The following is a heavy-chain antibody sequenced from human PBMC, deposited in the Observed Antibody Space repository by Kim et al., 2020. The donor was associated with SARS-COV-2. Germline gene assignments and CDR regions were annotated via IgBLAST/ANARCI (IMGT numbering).Heavy chain of an antibody. CDR2: IYTSGST. V-gene: IGHV4-4*07. J-gene: IGHJ6*02. Sequence: SETLSLTCTVSGGSISSYYWNWIRQPAGKGLEWIGRIYTSGSTNYNPSLKSRVTMSVDTSKNQFSLKLSSVTAADTAVYYCARGIVGATSYYYYGMDVWGQGTTVTVSS. CDR1: GGSISSYY. D-gene: IGHD1-26*01. CDR3: ARGIVGATSYYYYGMDV.